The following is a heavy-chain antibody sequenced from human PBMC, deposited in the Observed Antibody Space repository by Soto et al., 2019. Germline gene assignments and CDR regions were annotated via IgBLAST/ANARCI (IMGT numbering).Heavy chain of an antibody. Sequence: QLQLQESGPGLVKPSETLSLTCTVSGDSITSSSSFWGWIRQPPGKGLEWIGTIYHTGTTNNNQALKSRVTISVDTSKNQFSLRLRSVTAADTAVYYCARTYGDDGDYWGQGTLVTVSS. V-gene: IGHV4-39*01. J-gene: IGHJ4*02. D-gene: IGHD4-17*01. CDR3: ARTYGDDGDY. CDR2: IYHTGTT. CDR1: GDSITSSSSF.